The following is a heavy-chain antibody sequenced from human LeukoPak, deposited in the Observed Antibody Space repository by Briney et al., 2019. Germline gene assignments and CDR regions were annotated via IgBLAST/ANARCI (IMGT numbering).Heavy chain of an antibody. CDR1: GDSINNYY. V-gene: IGHV4-4*07. CDR3: ARGRYCSADICSGGDAFDI. D-gene: IGHD2-15*01. CDR2: IYTRGST. J-gene: IGHJ3*02. Sequence: SETLSLTCTVSGDSINNYYWSWIRQPAGKGLEWIGRIYTRGSTNYNPSLKSRVTMSVDTSKNQFSLKLSSVTAADTAVYYCARGRYCSADICSGGDAFDIWGQGTMVSVSS.